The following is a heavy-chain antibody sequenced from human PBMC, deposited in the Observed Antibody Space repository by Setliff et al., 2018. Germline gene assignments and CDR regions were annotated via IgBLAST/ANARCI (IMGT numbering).Heavy chain of an antibody. D-gene: IGHD3-3*01. CDR3: ARDVAITIFGVVTSSPH. V-gene: IGHV3-48*03. J-gene: IGHJ4*02. CDR2: ISSDGSTV. CDR1: GFTFSTYE. Sequence: LRLSCAASGFTFSTYEMNWVRQAPGKGLEWVSYISSDGSTVFYADSMKGRFTISRDNAKNSLYLQMNSLRADDMAIYYCARDVAITIFGVVTSSPHWGPGTLGTASS.